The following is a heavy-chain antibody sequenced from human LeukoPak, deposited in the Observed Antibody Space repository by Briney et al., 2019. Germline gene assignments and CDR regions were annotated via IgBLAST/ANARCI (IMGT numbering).Heavy chain of an antibody. J-gene: IGHJ4*02. CDR1: GGSISSYQ. Sequence: SETLSLTCTVSGGSISSYQWSWIRQPPGKGLEWIGNIYDSGSANYNPSLKSRVVISVDTSRNQISLNLTPVTAADTAVYYCARVGVDYSGNVLKYFFDYWGQGTLVTASS. CDR2: IYDSGSA. V-gene: IGHV4-59*01. D-gene: IGHD4-23*01. CDR3: ARVGVDYSGNVLKYFFDY.